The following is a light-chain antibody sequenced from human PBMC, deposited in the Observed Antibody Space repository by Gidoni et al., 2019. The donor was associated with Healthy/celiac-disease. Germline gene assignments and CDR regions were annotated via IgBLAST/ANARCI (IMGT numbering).Light chain of an antibody. J-gene: IGKJ4*01. CDR2: DAA. CDR1: QDISND. Sequence: IQMTQSPSSLSASVGDRVTITCQASQDISNDLNWYQQKPGKAPKLLIYDAANLETGVPSRISGSGSGTDFSFTISSLQPEDIATYYCQQYDNLPPLTFGGGTKVEIK. V-gene: IGKV1-33*01. CDR3: QQYDNLPPLT.